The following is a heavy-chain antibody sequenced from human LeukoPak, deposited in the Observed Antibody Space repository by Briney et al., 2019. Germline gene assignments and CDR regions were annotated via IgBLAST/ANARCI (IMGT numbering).Heavy chain of an antibody. CDR2: IYYSGST. CDR3: ARDLGYASGYLGDYYYMDV. D-gene: IGHD6-19*01. J-gene: IGHJ6*03. CDR1: GDSISSYY. V-gene: IGHV4-59*01. Sequence: SETLSLTCSVSGDSISSYYWSWIRQPPGKGLEWIGHIYYSGSTNYNPSLKSRVTISVDTSKNQFSLKVTSVTAADAAVYYCARDLGYASGYLGDYYYMDVWGKGTTVTVSS.